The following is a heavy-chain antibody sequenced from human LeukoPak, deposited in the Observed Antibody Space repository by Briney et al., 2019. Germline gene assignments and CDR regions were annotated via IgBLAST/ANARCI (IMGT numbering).Heavy chain of an antibody. CDR3: ARGGYCSGGSCYHYYFDY. CDR2: INHSGST. V-gene: IGHV4-34*01. Sequence: ASETLSLTCAVYGGPFSGYYWSWIRQPPGKGLEWIGEINHSGSTNYNPSLKSRVTISVDTSKNQFSLKLSSVTAADTAVYYCARGGYCSGGSCYHYYFDYWGQGTLVTVSS. CDR1: GGPFSGYY. D-gene: IGHD2-15*01. J-gene: IGHJ4*02.